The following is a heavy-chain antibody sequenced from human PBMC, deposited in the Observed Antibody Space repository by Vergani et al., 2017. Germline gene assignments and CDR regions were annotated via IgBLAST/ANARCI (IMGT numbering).Heavy chain of an antibody. D-gene: IGHD1-1*01. V-gene: IGHV3-74*01. CDR3: ATKSCGTPGCQIGYFRE. CDR2: INSDGSTT. CDR1: GFTFSSYW. J-gene: IGHJ1*01. Sequence: EVQLVESGGGLAQPGGSLRLSCAASGFTFSSYWMHWVRQAPGKGLVWVSRINSDGSTTSYADSVKGRFTISRDNAKNTLYLQMNSLRVEDTAVYYCATKSCGTPGCQIGYFREWGQGTLVTVSS.